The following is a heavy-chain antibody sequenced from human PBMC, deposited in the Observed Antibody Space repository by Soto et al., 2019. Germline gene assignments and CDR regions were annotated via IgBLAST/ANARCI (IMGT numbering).Heavy chain of an antibody. CDR1: GFSFDDYA. Sequence: GGSLRLSCAASGFSFDDYAMHWVRQAPGKGLEWVSGISWNSGTIGYADSVKGRFTISRDNAKNSLYLQMNSLRAEDTAVYYCAKVDYSNPDYWGQGTLVTVSS. V-gene: IGHV3-9*01. CDR3: AKVDYSNPDY. CDR2: ISWNSGTI. J-gene: IGHJ4*02. D-gene: IGHD4-4*01.